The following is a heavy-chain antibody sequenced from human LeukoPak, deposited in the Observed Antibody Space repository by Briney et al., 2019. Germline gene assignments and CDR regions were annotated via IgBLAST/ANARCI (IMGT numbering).Heavy chain of an antibody. D-gene: IGHD2-2*01. CDR1: GFTFNSYG. V-gene: IGHV3-30*18. CDR2: ISSDGSGT. CDR3: AKTDLILVVKEAFDI. J-gene: IGHJ3*02. Sequence: GRSLRLSCAASGFTFNSYGMHWVRQAPGKGLEWVAAISSDGSGTYYVDSVKGRFTISRDNSKNTLYLQMNSLRAEDTAVYYCAKTDLILVVKEAFDIWGQGTMVTVSS.